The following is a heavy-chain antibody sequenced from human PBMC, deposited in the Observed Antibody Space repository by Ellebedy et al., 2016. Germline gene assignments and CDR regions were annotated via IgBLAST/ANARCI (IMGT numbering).Heavy chain of an antibody. CDR1: GGSISSYY. Sequence: GSLRLSXTVSGGSISSYYWSWIRQPAGKGLEWIGRIYTSGSTNYNPSLKSRVTMSVDTSKNQFSLKLSSVTAADTAVYYCARDTGLWGQGTLVTVSS. CDR3: ARDTGL. D-gene: IGHD2-8*02. CDR2: IYTSGST. V-gene: IGHV4-4*07. J-gene: IGHJ4*02.